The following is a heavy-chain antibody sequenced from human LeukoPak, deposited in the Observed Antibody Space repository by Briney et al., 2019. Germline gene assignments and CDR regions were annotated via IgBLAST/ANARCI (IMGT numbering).Heavy chain of an antibody. Sequence: MPSETLSLTRTVSGGSISSYYWSWIRQPAGKGLEWIGRIYTSGRTNYNPSLKSRVTMSVDTSKNQFSLKLSSVTAADTAVYYCARVDCSSTSCYSYFDYWGQGTLVTVPS. CDR2: IYTSGRT. CDR1: GGSISSYY. V-gene: IGHV4-4*07. J-gene: IGHJ4*02. CDR3: ARVDCSSTSCYSYFDY. D-gene: IGHD2-2*02.